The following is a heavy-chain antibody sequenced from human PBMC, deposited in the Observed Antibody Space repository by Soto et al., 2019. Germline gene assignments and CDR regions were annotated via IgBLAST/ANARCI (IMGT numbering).Heavy chain of an antibody. CDR1: GGSISSSSYY. V-gene: IGHV4-39*01. J-gene: IGHJ5*02. D-gene: IGHD3-3*01. Sequence: QLQLQESGTGLAKPSETLSLTCTVSGGSISSSSYYWGWIRQPPGKGLEWIGSIYYSGSTYYNPSLKSRVTISVDTSKNQFSLKLSSVTAADTAVYYCAALGGITIFGVVPVPWGQGTLVTVSS. CDR3: AALGGITIFGVVPVP. CDR2: IYYSGST.